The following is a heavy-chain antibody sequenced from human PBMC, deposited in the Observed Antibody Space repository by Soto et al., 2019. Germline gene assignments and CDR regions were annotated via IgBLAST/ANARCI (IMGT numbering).Heavy chain of an antibody. CDR1: GCSITSAGYY. V-gene: IGHV4-31*03. D-gene: IGHD6-19*01. Sequence: QVQLQESGPGVVKPSQTLSLTCTVSGCSITSAGYYWSWIRQHPGKGLVWIGYIYSTGSTESNPSLKSRATISVDTSKNQFSLKLSSVTSADTAVYYCARDKISVAGTCLNYFDSWGQGALVTVSS. CDR3: ARDKISVAGTCLNYFDS. J-gene: IGHJ4*02. CDR2: IYSTGST.